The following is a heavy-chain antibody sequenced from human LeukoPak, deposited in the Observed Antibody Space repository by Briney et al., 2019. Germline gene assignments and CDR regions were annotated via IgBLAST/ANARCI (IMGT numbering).Heavy chain of an antibody. CDR3: AKDTTGGWSGYFDS. D-gene: IGHD6-19*01. Sequence: GGSLRLSCAASGFTFSGYGIHWVRQAPGKGLEWVAVIWHDGSAEFYVDSVKGRFRISRDDSKNTVYLQMNSLTAEDTARYYCAKDTTGGWSGYFDSWGKGTLVTVSS. V-gene: IGHV3-33*06. J-gene: IGHJ4*02. CDR1: GFTFSGYG. CDR2: IWHDGSAE.